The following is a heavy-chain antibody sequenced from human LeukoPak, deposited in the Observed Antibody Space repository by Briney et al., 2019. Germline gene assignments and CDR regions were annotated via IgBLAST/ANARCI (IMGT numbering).Heavy chain of an antibody. CDR1: GYTFTSYD. CDR3: ARVAVPSAFSSAPYDAFDI. V-gene: IGHV1-8*01. Sequence: ASVKVSCKASGYTFTSYDINWVRQATGQGLEWMGWMNPNSGNTGYAQKFQGRVTMTRNTSISTAYMELSSLRPEDTAVYYCARVAVPSAFSSAPYDAFDIWGQGTMVTVSS. D-gene: IGHD2-21*01. CDR2: MNPNSGNT. J-gene: IGHJ3*02.